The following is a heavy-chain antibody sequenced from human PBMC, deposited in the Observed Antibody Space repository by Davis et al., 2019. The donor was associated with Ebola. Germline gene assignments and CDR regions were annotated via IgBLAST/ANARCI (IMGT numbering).Heavy chain of an antibody. CDR3: ARGNYWFDP. D-gene: IGHD1-7*01. CDR2: INSDGSST. Sequence: HTGGSLRLSCAASGFTFSSYWMHWVRHAPGEGLVWVSRINSDGSSTSYADSVKGRFIISRDNVKNTLYLRMNSLRAEDTAVYYCARGNYWFDPWGQGTLVTVSS. CDR1: GFTFSSYW. V-gene: IGHV3-74*01. J-gene: IGHJ5*02.